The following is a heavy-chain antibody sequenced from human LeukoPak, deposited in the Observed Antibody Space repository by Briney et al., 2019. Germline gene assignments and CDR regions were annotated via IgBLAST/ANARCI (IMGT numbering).Heavy chain of an antibody. CDR3: ARDSYCSRTSCYGRSYYFDY. J-gene: IGHJ4*02. V-gene: IGHV4-34*01. CDR1: GGSFSGYY. D-gene: IGHD2-2*01. CDR2: INHSGST. Sequence: SETLSLTCAVYGGSFSGYYWSWIRQPPGKGLEWIGEINHSGSTNYNPSLKSRVTISVDTSKNQFSLKLSSVTAADTAVYYCARDSYCSRTSCYGRSYYFDYWGQGTLVTVSS.